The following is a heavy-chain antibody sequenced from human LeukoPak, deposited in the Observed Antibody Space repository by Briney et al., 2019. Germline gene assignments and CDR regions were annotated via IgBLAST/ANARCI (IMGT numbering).Heavy chain of an antibody. CDR2: IYSSGGT. CDR3: ARDRQWLTLGESYDYGMDV. CDR1: GCSFSSYY. Sequence: AETLSLTCTASGCSFSSYYWSWIRQPPGKGLEWIGYIYSSGGTNYHPSLKSRVTISVDASKNQCSLKLRSVTAADTAVYYCARDRQWLTLGESYDYGMDVWGQGTTVTVSS. J-gene: IGHJ6*02. V-gene: IGHV4-59*01. D-gene: IGHD6-19*01.